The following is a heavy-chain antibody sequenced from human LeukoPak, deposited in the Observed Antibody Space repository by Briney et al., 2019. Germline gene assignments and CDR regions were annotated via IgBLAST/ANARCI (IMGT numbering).Heavy chain of an antibody. V-gene: IGHV1-8*01. Sequence: GASVKVSCKASGYTFTNYDINWVRQATGQGLEWMGRMNPNNGNAGYAQKFQDKVTMTRDTSISTAYMELSSLRSEDTAIYYCARGAWYNSAYTALHYFDYWGQGTLVTVSS. D-gene: IGHD6-19*01. CDR3: ARGAWYNSAYTALHYFDY. J-gene: IGHJ4*02. CDR2: MNPNNGNA. CDR1: GYTFTNYD.